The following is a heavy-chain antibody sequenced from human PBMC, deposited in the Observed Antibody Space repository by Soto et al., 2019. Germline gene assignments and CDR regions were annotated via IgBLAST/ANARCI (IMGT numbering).Heavy chain of an antibody. Sequence: PGGSLRLSCAASGFTFSSYWMSWVRQAPGKGLEWVGNISHDGSGKYYVDSVKGRFTISRDNANHSLYLQMNSLRAEDTAVYYCARDRGPPRYLYYGMDVWGQGTTVTVSS. CDR3: ARDRGPPRYLYYGMDV. CDR1: GFTFSSYW. D-gene: IGHD3-10*01. J-gene: IGHJ6*02. CDR2: ISHDGSGK. V-gene: IGHV3-7*01.